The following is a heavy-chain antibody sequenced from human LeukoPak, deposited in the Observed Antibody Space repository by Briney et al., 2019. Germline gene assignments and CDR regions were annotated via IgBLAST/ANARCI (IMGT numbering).Heavy chain of an antibody. Sequence: GGSLGLSCAASGFTFSNAWMSWVRQAPGKGLEWVGRIKSKTDGGTTDYAAPVKGRFTISRDDSKNTLYLQMNSLKTEDTAVYYCTTVGSDYDYVWGSYRASSWFDPWGQGTLVTVSS. V-gene: IGHV3-15*01. CDR1: GFTFSNAW. CDR3: TTVGSDYDYVWGSYRASSWFDP. CDR2: IKSKTDGGTT. D-gene: IGHD3-16*02. J-gene: IGHJ5*02.